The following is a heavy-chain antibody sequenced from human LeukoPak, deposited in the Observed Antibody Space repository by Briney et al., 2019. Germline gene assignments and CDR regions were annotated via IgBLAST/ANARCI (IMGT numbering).Heavy chain of an antibody. D-gene: IGHD3-3*02. V-gene: IGHV3-74*01. CDR2: IKSDGSET. CDR1: GFTFSRHW. Sequence: GGSLRLSCAASGFTFSRHWMHWVRQGPGKGLEWVSRIKSDGSETQYADSVKGRFTISRDNAHNTLYLRMTSLRPEDTAIYYCARVISYFDLWGQGALVTASS. CDR3: ARVISYFDL. J-gene: IGHJ4*02.